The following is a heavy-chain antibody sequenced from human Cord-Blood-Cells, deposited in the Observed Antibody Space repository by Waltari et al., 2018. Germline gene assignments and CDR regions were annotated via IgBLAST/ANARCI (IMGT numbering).Heavy chain of an antibody. J-gene: IGHJ5*02. D-gene: IGHD2-21*01. CDR3: AGGKLCGGDCYSNWCIP. Sequence: QVQLVQSGAEVMKPGSSVKVSCKASGGTSSSHAISWVRQAPGQGLEWMGGVIPFFGTVNYAQKVQGSVTMTADKATSAAYMGLGSLRSEETAVYYCAGGKLCGGDCYSNWCIPWGQGTLVTVSS. V-gene: IGHV1-69*06. CDR2: VIPFFGTV. CDR1: GGTSSSHA.